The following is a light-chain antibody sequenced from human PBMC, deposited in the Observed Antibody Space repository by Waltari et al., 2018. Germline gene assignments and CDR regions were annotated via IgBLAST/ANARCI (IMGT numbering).Light chain of an antibody. J-gene: IGLJ2*01. V-gene: IGLV1-44*01. CDR2: SNF. CDR1: SSNIGRNS. CDR3: VAWDNSLNGEV. Sequence: QPVLTQPPSASGTPGQTVTISCSGSSSNIGRNSVNWYQHPPGTAPKVVIFSNFQRPSGVPDRFSGSQSGTSASLAISGLQSEDEADYYCVAWDNSLNGEVFGGGTKVTVL.